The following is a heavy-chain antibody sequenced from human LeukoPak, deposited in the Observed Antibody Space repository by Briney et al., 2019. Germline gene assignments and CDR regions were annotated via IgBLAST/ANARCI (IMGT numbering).Heavy chain of an antibody. Sequence: GGSLRLSCAASGFTFDDYAMHWVRQAPGKGLEWVSGISWNSGSTGYADSVKGRFTISRDNAKNSLYLQMNSLRAEDTAVYYCAQISGWYGAYDYWGQGTLVTVSS. V-gene: IGHV3-9*01. CDR3: AQISGWYGAYDY. D-gene: IGHD6-19*01. CDR1: GFTFDDYA. CDR2: ISWNSGST. J-gene: IGHJ4*02.